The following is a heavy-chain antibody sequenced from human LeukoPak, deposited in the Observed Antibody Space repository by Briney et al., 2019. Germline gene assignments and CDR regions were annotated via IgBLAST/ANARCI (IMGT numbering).Heavy chain of an antibody. Sequence: GGSLRLSCAASGFTFSSYAMHWVRQAPDKGLEWVAVISYDGSNKYYADSVKGRFTISRDNSKNTLYLQMNSLRAEDTAVYYCARDRGRVAGIAVAGIGFYFDYWGQGTLVTVSS. CDR2: ISYDGSNK. V-gene: IGHV3-30-3*01. CDR1: GFTFSSYA. CDR3: ARDRGRVAGIAVAGIGFYFDY. J-gene: IGHJ4*02. D-gene: IGHD6-19*01.